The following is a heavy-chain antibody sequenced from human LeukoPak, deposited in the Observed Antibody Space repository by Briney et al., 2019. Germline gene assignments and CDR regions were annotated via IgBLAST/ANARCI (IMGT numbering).Heavy chain of an antibody. D-gene: IGHD2-21*02. J-gene: IGHJ3*02. CDR3: ARWVVTAIPGAFDI. CDR2: IYYSGST. CDR1: GGSISSYY. V-gene: IGHV4-59*01. Sequence: PSETLSLTCTVSGGSISSYYWSWIRQPPGKGLEWIGYIYYSGSTNYNPSLKSRVTISVDTSKNQFSLKLSSVTAADKAVYYCARWVVTAIPGAFDIWGQGTMVTVSS.